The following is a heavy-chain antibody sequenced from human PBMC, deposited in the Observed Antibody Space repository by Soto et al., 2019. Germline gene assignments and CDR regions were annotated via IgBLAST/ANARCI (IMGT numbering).Heavy chain of an antibody. V-gene: IGHV4-30-4*01. Sequence: QVKLQESGPGLVKPSQTLSLTCTVSGAPISSGDYYCIWFRQAQGKGLEGVGYIYYRGSTNYNPSLKRRLDISLDVSKNLFSLRLTSVTASDTSVYFCARVVYGVDELSYWGTGMLVTVSS. CDR2: IYYRGST. D-gene: IGHD1-7*01. CDR3: ARVVYGVDELSY. CDR1: GAPISSGDYY. J-gene: IGHJ4*02.